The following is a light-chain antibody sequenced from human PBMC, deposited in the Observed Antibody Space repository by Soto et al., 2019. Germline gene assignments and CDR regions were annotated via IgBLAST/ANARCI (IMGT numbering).Light chain of an antibody. Sequence: EIVLTQSASTLSLSPGERATLSCGASQSVSSYLAWYQQKPGQAPRLLIYDASNRATGIPVRFSGSGYGTDFNLTISSLETEDFALYYCQQRNNWPITFGQGTRLEIK. CDR3: QQRNNWPIT. CDR1: QSVSSY. CDR2: DAS. V-gene: IGKV3-11*01. J-gene: IGKJ5*01.